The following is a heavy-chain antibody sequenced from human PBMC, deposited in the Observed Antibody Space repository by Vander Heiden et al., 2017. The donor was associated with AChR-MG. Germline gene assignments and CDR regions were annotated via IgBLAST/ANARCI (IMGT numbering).Heavy chain of an antibody. J-gene: IGHJ6*02. D-gene: IGHD3-16*01. CDR2: INHSGST. CDR1: GGSFSGYY. CDR3: ARRGLTFGGVSGMDV. Sequence: QVQLQQWGAGLLKPSETLSLTCAVYGGSFSGYYWSWIRQPPGKGLEWIGEINHSGSTNYNPSLKSRVTISVDTSKNQFSLKLSSVTAADTAVYYCARRGLTFGGVSGMDVWGQGTTVTVSS. V-gene: IGHV4-34*01.